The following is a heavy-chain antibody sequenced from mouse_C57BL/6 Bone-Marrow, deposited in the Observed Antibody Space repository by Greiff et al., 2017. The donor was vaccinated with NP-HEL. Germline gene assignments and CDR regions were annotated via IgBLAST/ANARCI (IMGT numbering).Heavy chain of an antibody. D-gene: IGHD2-2*01. CDR2: ISSGGDYI. CDR1: GFTFSSYA. J-gene: IGHJ3*01. Sequence: EVMLVESGEGLVKPGGSLKLSCAASGFTFSSYAMSWVRQTPEKRLEWVAYISSGGDYIYYADTVKGRFTISRDNARNTLYLQMSSLKSEDTAMYYCTRDRGHDNGYPAWFAYWGQGTLVTVSA. V-gene: IGHV5-9-1*02. CDR3: TRDRGHDNGYPAWFAY.